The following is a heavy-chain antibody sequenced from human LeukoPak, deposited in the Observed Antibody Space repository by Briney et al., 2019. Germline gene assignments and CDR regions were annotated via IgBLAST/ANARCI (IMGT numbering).Heavy chain of an antibody. CDR2: IKKDGSEK. CDR1: GFTFSDFW. V-gene: IGHV3-7*03. J-gene: IGHJ3*02. Sequence: GGSLRLSCAASGFTFSDFWMSWVRQAPGKGLEWVANIKKDGSEKYYVDSVEGRFTISRDNAKNSLYLQMSSLRAEDTAVYYCARDLAIWGQGTMVTVSS. CDR3: ARDLAI.